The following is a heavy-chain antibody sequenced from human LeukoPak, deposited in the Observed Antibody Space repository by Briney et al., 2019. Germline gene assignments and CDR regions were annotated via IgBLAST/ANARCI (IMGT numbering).Heavy chain of an antibody. CDR3: ARRPSYVDRAMAYYFDY. CDR1: GYSFTNYW. V-gene: IGHV5-51*01. Sequence: PGESLKISCRGSGYSFTNYWIGWVRQMPGKGLEWMGIIYPGDSDTRYSPSFQGQVTISADKSISTAYLQWSSLKASDTAMYYCARRPSYVDRAMAYYFDYWGQGTLVTVSS. D-gene: IGHD5-18*01. CDR2: IYPGDSDT. J-gene: IGHJ4*02.